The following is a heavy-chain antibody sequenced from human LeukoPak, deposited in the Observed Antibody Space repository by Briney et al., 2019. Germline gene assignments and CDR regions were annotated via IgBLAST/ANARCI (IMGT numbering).Heavy chain of an antibody. Sequence: ASVKVSCKASGGTFSSYAISWVRQAPGQGLEWMGGIIPIFGTANYAQKFQGRVTMTTDTSTSTAYMELRSLRSDDTAVYYCARDYYGSGSPCGYWGQGTLVTVSS. CDR2: IIPIFGTA. D-gene: IGHD3-10*01. CDR3: ARDYYGSGSPCGY. J-gene: IGHJ4*02. V-gene: IGHV1-69*05. CDR1: GGTFSSYA.